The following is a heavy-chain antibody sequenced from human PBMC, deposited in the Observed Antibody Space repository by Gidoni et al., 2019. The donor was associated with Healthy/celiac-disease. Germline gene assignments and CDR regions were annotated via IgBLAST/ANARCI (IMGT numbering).Heavy chain of an antibody. CDR1: GFTVSSNY. J-gene: IGHJ5*02. D-gene: IGHD6-13*01. Sequence: EVQLVESGGGLVQPGGSLRLSCAASGFTVSSNYIGWVRQAPGKGLEWVSVIYSGGSTYYADSVKGRFTISRDNSKNTLYLQMNSLRAEDTAVYYCAKSSSWSGGFDPWGQGTLVTVSS. CDR2: IYSGGST. V-gene: IGHV3-66*01. CDR3: AKSSSWSGGFDP.